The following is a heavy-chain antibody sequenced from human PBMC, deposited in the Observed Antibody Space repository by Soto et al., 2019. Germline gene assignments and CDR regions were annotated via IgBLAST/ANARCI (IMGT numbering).Heavy chain of an antibody. Sequence: EVQLLESGGGLVQPGGSLRLSCAASGFTFSTYAMSWVRQAPGKGLEWVSGISGSGGTYYADSVKGRFTISRDNSKNTLYLQMNSLRAEDTAVYYCAKIPISSAWLDFDYLGQGTLVTVSS. CDR1: GFTFSTYA. CDR3: AKIPISSAWLDFDY. J-gene: IGHJ4*02. V-gene: IGHV3-23*01. CDR2: ISGSGGT. D-gene: IGHD6-19*01.